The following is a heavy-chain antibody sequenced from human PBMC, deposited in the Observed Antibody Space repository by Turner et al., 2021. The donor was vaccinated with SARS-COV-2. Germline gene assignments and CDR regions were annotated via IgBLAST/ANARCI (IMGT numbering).Heavy chain of an antibody. Sequence: QFQLVQSGAGVQKPGASVKVSCMISGYTLTELSMYWVRQAPGKGLEWMGGFDPEDGETIYAQNFQGRVTMTEDTSTDTAYMELSSLRSEDTAVYFCAAGYQLRVNWIDPWGQGTLVTVSS. CDR2: FDPEDGET. J-gene: IGHJ5*02. CDR3: AAGYQLRVNWIDP. D-gene: IGHD2-2*01. V-gene: IGHV1-24*01. CDR1: GYTLTELS.